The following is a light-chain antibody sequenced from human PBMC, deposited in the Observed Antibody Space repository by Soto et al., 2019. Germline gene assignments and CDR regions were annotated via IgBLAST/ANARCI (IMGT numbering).Light chain of an antibody. J-gene: IGLJ2*01. CDR1: SSNIGAAYD. Sequence: QSVLTQPSSVSGAPGQRVTVSCTGGSSNIGAAYDVHWYKQLPGAAPKLLIFDNKHRPSGVPGGFSGSKSGASAALAITGGQGGGEDDHDCQSYDNRRSGVVFGGGTQVTVL. CDR3: QSYDNRRSGVV. V-gene: IGLV1-40*01. CDR2: DNK.